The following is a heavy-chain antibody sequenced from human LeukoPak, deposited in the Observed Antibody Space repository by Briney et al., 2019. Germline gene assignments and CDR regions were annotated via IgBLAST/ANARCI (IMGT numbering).Heavy chain of an antibody. J-gene: IGHJ4*02. V-gene: IGHV3-33*01. CDR3: AREAYYYDSSGYYWTYYFDY. Sequence: GESLKISCAASRFTFSSYGMHWVRQAPGKGLEWVAVIWYDGSNKYYADSVKGRFTISRDNSKNTLYLQMNSLRAEDTAVYYCAREAYYYDSSGYYWTYYFDYWGQGTLVTVSS. CDR2: IWYDGSNK. CDR1: RFTFSSYG. D-gene: IGHD3-22*01.